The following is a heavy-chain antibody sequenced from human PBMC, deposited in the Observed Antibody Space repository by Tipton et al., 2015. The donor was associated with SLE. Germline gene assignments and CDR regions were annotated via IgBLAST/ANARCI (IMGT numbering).Heavy chain of an antibody. D-gene: IGHD6-13*01. J-gene: IGHJ3*01. Sequence: TLSLTCTVSGDSISSGDYYWSWIRQPPGKGLEWIGKINHSGSTNYNPSLKSRVTISVDTSKNQFTLKLSSVTAADTAVYYCASGAASDAFDLWGQGTMVTVSS. CDR2: INHSGST. CDR3: ASGAASDAFDL. V-gene: IGHV4-39*06. CDR1: GDSISSGDYY.